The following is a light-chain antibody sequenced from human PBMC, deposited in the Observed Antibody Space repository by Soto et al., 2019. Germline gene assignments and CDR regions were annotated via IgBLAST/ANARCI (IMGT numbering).Light chain of an antibody. CDR2: GNN. Sequence: QSVLTQPPSVSGAPGQRVTISCTGSSSNIGAGYDVHWYQQLPGTAPKLLIYGNNNRPSGVPDRLSGSKSGTSASLAITGLQAEDEADYYCQSYDSSLSASGVFGGGTKVTVL. CDR1: SSNIGAGYD. J-gene: IGLJ2*01. V-gene: IGLV1-40*01. CDR3: QSYDSSLSASGV.